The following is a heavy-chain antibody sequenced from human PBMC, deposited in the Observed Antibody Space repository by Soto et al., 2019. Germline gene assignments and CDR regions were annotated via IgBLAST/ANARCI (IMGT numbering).Heavy chain of an antibody. CDR2: IYYSGST. V-gene: IGHV4-61*01. CDR1: GGSVSSGSYY. Sequence: WETLSLTCTVSGGSVSSGSYYWSWIRQPPGKGLEWIGYIYYSGSTNYNPSLKSRVTISVDTSKNQFSLKLSSVTAADTAVYYCARYTAQYYYYGMDVCGQGTTLTVSS. J-gene: IGHJ6*02. D-gene: IGHD5-18*01. CDR3: ARYTAQYYYYGMDV.